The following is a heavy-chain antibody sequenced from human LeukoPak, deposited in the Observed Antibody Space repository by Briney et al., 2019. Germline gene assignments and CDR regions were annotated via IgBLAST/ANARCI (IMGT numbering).Heavy chain of an antibody. V-gene: IGHV4-61*02. CDR1: GGSISSGSYY. CDR2: IYTSGST. D-gene: IGHD3-16*01. Sequence: SQTLSLTCTVSGGSISSGSYYWSWIRQPAGKGLEWIGRIYTSGSTNYNPSLKSRVTISVDTSKNQFSLKLSSVTAADTAVYYCARQALGSFDYWGQGTLVTVSS. J-gene: IGHJ4*02. CDR3: ARQALGSFDY.